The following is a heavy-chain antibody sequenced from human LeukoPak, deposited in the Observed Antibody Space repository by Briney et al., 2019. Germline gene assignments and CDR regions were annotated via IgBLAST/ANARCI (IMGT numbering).Heavy chain of an antibody. CDR1: GYTFTSYG. Sequence: ASVKVSCKASGYTFTSYGISWVRQAPGQGLEWMGRINPNSGGTNYAQKFQGRVTMTRDTSISTAYMELNRLTSDDTAVYYCARGSGYGDSPGLHWGQGTLVTVSS. CDR3: ARGSGYGDSPGLH. CDR2: INPNSGGT. D-gene: IGHD4-17*01. J-gene: IGHJ4*02. V-gene: IGHV1-2*06.